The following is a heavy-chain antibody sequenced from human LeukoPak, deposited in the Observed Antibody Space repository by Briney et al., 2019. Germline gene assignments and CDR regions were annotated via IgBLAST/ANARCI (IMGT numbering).Heavy chain of an antibody. CDR2: MHHSGST. Sequence: SETLSLTCTVSRGSIRSYYWSWIRQPPGKGLEWIGYMHHSGSTKHNPYLKSRVTISVDTSKSQFSLKLSSVTAADTAVYYCARHAAVEGSSGWSPLWWFDPWGQGTLVTVSS. D-gene: IGHD6-19*01. J-gene: IGHJ5*02. CDR1: RGSIRSYY. CDR3: ARHAAVEGSSGWSPLWWFDP. V-gene: IGHV4-59*08.